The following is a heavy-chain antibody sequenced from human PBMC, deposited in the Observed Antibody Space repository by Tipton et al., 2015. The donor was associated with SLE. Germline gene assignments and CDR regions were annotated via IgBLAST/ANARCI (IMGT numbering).Heavy chain of an antibody. Sequence: LRLSCTVSGDTIDGNTYFWDWIRQPPGKGLMLIGSISYSGATSYNPSLKSRVTISVDTSKNQFSLSLISVTAADTAVYYCARDGQGDFYYYYMDVWGKGTTVTVSS. CDR2: ISYSGAT. CDR3: ARDGQGDFYYYYMDV. V-gene: IGHV4-39*07. D-gene: IGHD3-16*01. J-gene: IGHJ6*03. CDR1: GDTIDGNTYF.